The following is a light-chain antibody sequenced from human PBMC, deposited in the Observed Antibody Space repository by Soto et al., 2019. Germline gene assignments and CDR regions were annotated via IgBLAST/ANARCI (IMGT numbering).Light chain of an antibody. CDR1: HSINTSF. J-gene: IGKJ1*01. V-gene: IGKV3-20*01. Sequence: EIVLTQSPGTLSLSPGDRATLSCRASHSINTSFLAWFQQKPGQAPRLLIYAASTRATGIPDRFSGSASETDFTLTINRLEPEDSAVYYCHHFGSLPETFGQGTNVE. CDR2: AAS. CDR3: HHFGSLPET.